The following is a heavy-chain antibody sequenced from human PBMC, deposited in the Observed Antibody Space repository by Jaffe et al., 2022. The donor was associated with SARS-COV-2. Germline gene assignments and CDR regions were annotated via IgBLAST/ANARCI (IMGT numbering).Heavy chain of an antibody. V-gene: IGHV3-66*02. D-gene: IGHD6-13*01. J-gene: IGHJ6*02. CDR1: GFTVSSNY. Sequence: EVQLVESGGGLVQPGGSLRLSCAASGFTVSSNYMSWVRQAPGKGLEWVSVIYSGGSTYYADSVKGRFTISRDNSKNTLYLQMNSLRAEDTAVYYCAGTRRIEGIAAAGSDYYYYGMDVWGQGTTVTVSS. CDR3: AGTRRIEGIAAAGSDYYYYGMDV. CDR2: IYSGGST.